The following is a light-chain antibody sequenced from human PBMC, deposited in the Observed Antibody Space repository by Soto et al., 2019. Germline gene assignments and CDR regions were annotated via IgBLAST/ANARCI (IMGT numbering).Light chain of an antibody. CDR3: SSYTSSSTRVV. Sequence: ALTQPASVSGSPGQSITISCTGTSSDVGGYNYVSWYQQHPGKAPKLMIYEVSNRPSGVSNRFSGSKSGNTASLTISGLQAEDEADYYCSSYTSSSTRVVFGGGTQLTVL. CDR2: EVS. CDR1: SSDVGGYNY. J-gene: IGLJ2*01. V-gene: IGLV2-14*01.